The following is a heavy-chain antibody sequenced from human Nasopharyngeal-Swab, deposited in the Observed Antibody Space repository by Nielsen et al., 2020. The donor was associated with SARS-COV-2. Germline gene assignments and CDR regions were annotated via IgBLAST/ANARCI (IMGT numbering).Heavy chain of an antibody. CDR2: IYHDGGT. CDR1: GGSFSSAGYY. D-gene: IGHD3-10*01. CDR3: ARDRGDLRKYNCDS. Sequence: SETLSLTFSVSGGSFSSAGYYWYCIRQPPGRALEWLWYIYHDGGTNYNPSLMGRVIMSVDTSKNQFSLRLTSVTTADTAVYYCARDRGDLRKYNCDSWGKGTLVTVSS. J-gene: IGHJ4*02. V-gene: IGHV4-61*08.